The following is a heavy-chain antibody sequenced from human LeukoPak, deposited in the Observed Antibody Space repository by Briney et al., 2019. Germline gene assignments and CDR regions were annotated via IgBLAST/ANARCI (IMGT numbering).Heavy chain of an antibody. Sequence: ASAKVSCKASGYTFTSYGISWVRQAPGQGLEWMGWISAYNGNTNYAQKLQGRVTMTTDTSTSTAYMELRSLRSDDTAVYYCARVVRGWLSYYDFWSGYYPYYFDYWGQGTLVTVSS. CDR3: ARVVRGWLSYYDFWSGYYPYYFDY. D-gene: IGHD3-3*01. V-gene: IGHV1-18*01. CDR2: ISAYNGNT. J-gene: IGHJ4*02. CDR1: GYTFTSYG.